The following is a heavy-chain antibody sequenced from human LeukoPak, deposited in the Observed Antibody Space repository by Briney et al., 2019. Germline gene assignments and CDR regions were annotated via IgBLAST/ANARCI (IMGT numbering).Heavy chain of an antibody. CDR3: AKDIVGATRGDAFDI. D-gene: IGHD1-26*01. CDR1: GFTFSSYW. CDR2: IKQDGSEK. J-gene: IGHJ3*02. Sequence: GGSLRLSXAASGFTFSSYWMSWIRQAPGKGLEWVANIKQDGSEKYYVDSVKGRFTISRDNAKNSLYLQMNSLRAEDTAVYYCAKDIVGATRGDAFDIWGQGTMVTVSS. V-gene: IGHV3-7*03.